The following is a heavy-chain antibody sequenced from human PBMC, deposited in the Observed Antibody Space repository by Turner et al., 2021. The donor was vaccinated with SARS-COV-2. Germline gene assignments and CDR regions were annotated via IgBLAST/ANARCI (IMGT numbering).Heavy chain of an antibody. Sequence: QVQLLDSGPGLGKPSETLPLTCAVAGDSISTNDWSWIRQTPGKGLEWIGFISNRQSTKYRPPLKSRATISVDTSKNELSLILTSVTTADTAVYLCARGSRIGFSWGDFDSWGQGIPVTVSS. D-gene: IGHD3-16*01. CDR1: GDSISTND. J-gene: IGHJ4*02. CDR3: ARGSRIGFSWGDFDS. V-gene: IGHV4-59*01. CDR2: ISNRQST.